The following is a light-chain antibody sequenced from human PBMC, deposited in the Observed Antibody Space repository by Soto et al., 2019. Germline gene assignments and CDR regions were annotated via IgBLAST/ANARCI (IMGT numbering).Light chain of an antibody. CDR2: KAS. V-gene: IGKV1-5*03. CDR1: QGISSW. J-gene: IGKJ1*01. Sequence: DIQMTQPPSALSASVGDRVTITCRGSQGISSWLALYQQKPGKAPRLLIYKASSLASGVPSRFSGSGSGTEFTLTISSLQPEDVATYHCQQHTTFGQGTKVDIK. CDR3: QQHTT.